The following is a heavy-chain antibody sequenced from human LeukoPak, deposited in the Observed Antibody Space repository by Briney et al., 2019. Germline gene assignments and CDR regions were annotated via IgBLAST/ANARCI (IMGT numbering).Heavy chain of an antibody. V-gene: IGHV3-53*01. Sequence: GGSLRLSCAASGFTVSSNYMSWVGQAPGKWLEWVSVIYSGGSTYYADSVKGRFTISRDNSKNTLYLQMNSLRAEDTAVYYCAGGYSSSSDDYWGQGTPVTVSS. J-gene: IGHJ4*02. CDR2: IYSGGST. CDR3: AGGYSSSSDDY. D-gene: IGHD6-6*01. CDR1: GFTVSSNY.